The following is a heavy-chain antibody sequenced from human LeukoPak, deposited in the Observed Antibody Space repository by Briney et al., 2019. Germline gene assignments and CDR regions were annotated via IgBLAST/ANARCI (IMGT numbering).Heavy chain of an antibody. V-gene: IGHV3-21*01. J-gene: IGHJ4*02. Sequence: SGGSLRLSCAASGFTFSSYSMNWVRQAPGKGLEWVSSISSSSSYIYYADSVKGRFTISKDNAKNSLYLQMNSLRAEDTAVYYCASELSLDYFDYWGQGTLVTVSS. CDR3: ASELSLDYFDY. D-gene: IGHD3-16*02. CDR2: ISSSSSYI. CDR1: GFTFSSYS.